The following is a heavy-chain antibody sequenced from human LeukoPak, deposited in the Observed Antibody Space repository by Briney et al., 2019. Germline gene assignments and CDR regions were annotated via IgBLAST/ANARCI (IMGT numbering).Heavy chain of an antibody. J-gene: IGHJ1*01. CDR2: IDWNSDSL. V-gene: IGHV3-9*01. Sequence: GGSLRLSCAASGFNFDDYATHWVRQAPGKGLEWVSGIDWNSDSLGYADSVKGRFTISRDNAKNSLYLQMNSLTIEDTALYYCAKSDRGSSWYVYYFQHWGQGTLVTVSS. CDR1: GFNFDDYA. CDR3: AKSDRGSSWYVYYFQH. D-gene: IGHD6-13*01.